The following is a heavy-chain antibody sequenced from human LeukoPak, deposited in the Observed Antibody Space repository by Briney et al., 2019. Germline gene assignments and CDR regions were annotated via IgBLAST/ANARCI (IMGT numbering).Heavy chain of an antibody. CDR2: IKADGSGT. CDR1: GFTIGPYA. Sequence: GGSLRLSCAASGFTIGPYAMYWVRQGPGRGLEWVSVIKADGSGTFYADSVRGRSTTSRDNSKNSLYLQMNSLTSEDTALYYCATWAFYHNLDVWGQRTTVIVSS. D-gene: IGHD2/OR15-2a*01. CDR3: ATWAFYHNLDV. V-gene: IGHV3-43*02. J-gene: IGHJ6*02.